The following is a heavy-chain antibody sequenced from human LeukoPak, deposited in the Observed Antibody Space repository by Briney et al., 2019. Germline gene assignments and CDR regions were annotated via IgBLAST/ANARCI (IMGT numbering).Heavy chain of an antibody. CDR1: GFTFSDYY. J-gene: IGHJ5*02. Sequence: GGSLRLSCAASGFTFSDYYMTWIRQAPGKGLEWVSYISSSVTTIYYADSVMGRFTISMDNAKNSMYLQMNSLRAEDTAVYYCARVFRGSGSYYAIGTFDLWGQGTLVTVSS. V-gene: IGHV3-11*01. CDR2: ISSSVTTI. CDR3: ARVFRGSGSYYAIGTFDL. D-gene: IGHD3-10*01.